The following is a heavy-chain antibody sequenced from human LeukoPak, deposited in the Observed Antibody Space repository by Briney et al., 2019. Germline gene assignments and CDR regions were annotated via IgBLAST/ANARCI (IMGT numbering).Heavy chain of an antibody. Sequence: PGGSLRLSCAASGFTFSDYYMSWIRQAPGKGLEWVLYISSSGSTIYYADSVKGRFTISRGNAKNSLYLQMNSLRAKDTAVYYCARDNLPSGSVVVGDYYYGMDVWGQGTTVTVSS. J-gene: IGHJ6*02. CDR3: ARDNLPSGSVVVGDYYYGMDV. D-gene: IGHD2-15*01. CDR1: GFTFSDYY. CDR2: ISSSGSTI. V-gene: IGHV3-11*01.